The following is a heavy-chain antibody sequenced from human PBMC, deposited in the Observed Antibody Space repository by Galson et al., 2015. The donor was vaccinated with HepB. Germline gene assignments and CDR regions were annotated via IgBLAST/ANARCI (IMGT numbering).Heavy chain of an antibody. V-gene: IGHV1-2*02. CDR1: GYTFNGYY. CDR3: TREDY. J-gene: IGHJ4*02. CDR2: INFNSGGT. Sequence: SVKVSCKASGYTFNGYYIHWVRQAPGQGLEWMGWINFNSGGTNYAQKFQGRVTVTRDTSFNTAYMELSRLTSDDTAVYYCTREDYWGQGTLVTVSS.